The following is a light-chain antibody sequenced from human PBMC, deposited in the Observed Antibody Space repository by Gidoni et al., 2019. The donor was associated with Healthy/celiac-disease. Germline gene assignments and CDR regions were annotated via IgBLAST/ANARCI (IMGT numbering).Light chain of an antibody. CDR1: SLRSYY. J-gene: IGLJ2*01. CDR3: NSRDSSGNLVV. CDR2: GKN. V-gene: IGLV3-19*01. Sequence: SSELTQDPAVSVALGQTVRITCQGDSLRSYYASWYPQKPGQAPVLVIYGKNNRPSGNPDRFSGSSSGNTASLTITGAQAEDEADYYCNSRDSSGNLVVFGGGTKLTVL.